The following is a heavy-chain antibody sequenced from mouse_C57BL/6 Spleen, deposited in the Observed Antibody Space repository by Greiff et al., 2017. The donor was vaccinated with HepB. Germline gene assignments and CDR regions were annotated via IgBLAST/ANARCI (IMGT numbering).Heavy chain of an antibody. CDR1: GYTFTSYW. V-gene: IGHV1-55*01. CDR2: IYPGSGST. CDR3: ARKGYSNYPAWFAY. D-gene: IGHD2-5*01. Sequence: QVQLQQSGAELVKPGASVKMSCKASGYTFTSYWITWVKQRPGQGLEWIGDIYPGSGSTNYNEKFKSKATLTVDTSSSTAYMQLSSLTSEDSAVYYCARKGYSNYPAWFAYWGQGTLVTVSA. J-gene: IGHJ3*01.